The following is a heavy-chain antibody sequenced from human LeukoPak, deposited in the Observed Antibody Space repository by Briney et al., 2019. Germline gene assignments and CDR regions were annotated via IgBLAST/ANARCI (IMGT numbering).Heavy chain of an antibody. J-gene: IGHJ6*03. D-gene: IGHD3-3*01. CDR1: GGSISSSSYY. Sequence: SETLSLTCTVSGGSISSSSYYWGWLRQPPGKGLEWIGTIYYSGSTYYNPSLKSRVTISIHTSKNQFSLKLSSVTAADTAVYYCARVGAWWPDGGIFGVVIPYYYYMDVWGKGTTVTVSS. CDR2: IYYSGST. V-gene: IGHV4-39*07. CDR3: ARVGAWWPDGGIFGVVIPYYYYMDV.